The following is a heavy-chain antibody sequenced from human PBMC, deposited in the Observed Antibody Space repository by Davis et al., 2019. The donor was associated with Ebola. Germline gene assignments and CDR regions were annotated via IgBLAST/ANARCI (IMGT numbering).Heavy chain of an antibody. D-gene: IGHD4-23*01. CDR1: VGTLSSYA. Sequence: SVTVSCKASVGTLSSYAFSSVRQPPGQGLEWMGGIIPIFGTANYAQKFQGRVTITADKSTSTAYMELSSLRSEDTAVYYCASDYGGNSGYFDYWGQGTLVTVSS. J-gene: IGHJ4*02. CDR2: IIPIFGTA. CDR3: ASDYGGNSGYFDY. V-gene: IGHV1-69*06.